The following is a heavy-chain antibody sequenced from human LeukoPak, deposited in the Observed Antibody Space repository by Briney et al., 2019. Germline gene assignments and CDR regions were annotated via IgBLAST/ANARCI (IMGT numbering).Heavy chain of an antibody. D-gene: IGHD6-13*01. CDR3: ARDLAAAGMGENWFDP. V-gene: IGHV4-4*07. CDR1: GGSISSYY. Sequence: SETLSLPCTVCGGSISSYYWSWIRQPAGKGLEWIGRIYTSWSTNYNPSIKSRVTMSVAASKNQFSLKLSSVTAADTAVYYCARDLAAAGMGENWFDPWGQGTLVTVSS. CDR2: IYTSWST. J-gene: IGHJ5*02.